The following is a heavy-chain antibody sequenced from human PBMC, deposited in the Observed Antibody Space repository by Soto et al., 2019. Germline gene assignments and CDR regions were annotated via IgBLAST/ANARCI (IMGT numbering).Heavy chain of an antibody. Sequence: GESLKISCKGSGYSFTSYWIGWVRQMPGKGLEWMGIIYPGDSDTRYSPSFQGQVTISADKSISTAYLQWSSLKASDTAMYYCARPPYDSSGYGAFDIWGQGTMVNVSS. D-gene: IGHD3-22*01. J-gene: IGHJ3*02. CDR3: ARPPYDSSGYGAFDI. CDR2: IYPGDSDT. V-gene: IGHV5-51*01. CDR1: GYSFTSYW.